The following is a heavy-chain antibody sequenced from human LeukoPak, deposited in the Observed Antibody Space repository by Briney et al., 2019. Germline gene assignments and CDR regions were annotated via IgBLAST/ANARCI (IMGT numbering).Heavy chain of an antibody. Sequence: PSQTLSLTCTVSGGSISSGGYYWSWIRQHPGKGLEWIGYIYYSGSTYYNPSLKSRITISVDTSKNQFSLKLSSVTAADTAVYYCASCYRWSSGYCSYDVCCHLGYWGQGTLVTVSS. CDR1: GGSISSGGYY. V-gene: IGHV4-31*03. D-gene: IGHD2-8*01. CDR2: IYYSGST. J-gene: IGHJ4*02. CDR3: ASCYRWSSGYCSYDVCCHLGY.